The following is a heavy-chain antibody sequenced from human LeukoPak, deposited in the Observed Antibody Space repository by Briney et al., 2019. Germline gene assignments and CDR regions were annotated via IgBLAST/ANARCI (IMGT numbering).Heavy chain of an antibody. J-gene: IGHJ3*02. CDR2: INPNSGGT. D-gene: IGHD3-16*02. CDR1: GYTFTGYY. CDR3: ARVSMITFGGVIARPFDI. Sequence: ASVKVSCKASGYTFTGYYMHWVRQAPGQGLEWMGWINPNSGGTNYAQKFQGRVTMTRDTSISTAYMELSRLRSDDTAVYYCARVSMITFGGVIARPFDIWGQGTMVTVSS. V-gene: IGHV1-2*02.